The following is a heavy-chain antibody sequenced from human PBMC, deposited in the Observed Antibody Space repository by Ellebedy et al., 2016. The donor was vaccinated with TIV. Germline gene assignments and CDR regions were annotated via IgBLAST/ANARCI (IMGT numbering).Heavy chain of an antibody. V-gene: IGHV3-9*01. D-gene: IGHD4-17*01. J-gene: IGHJ4*02. CDR1: GFTFDDYA. Sequence: GGSLRLXXAASGFTFDDYAMYWVRQAPGRGLEWVSGISWGSGSTDYADSVKGRFTISRDNAKNSLYLQMNSLRAEDTAFYYCARVLRTTVTSYYFDYWGQGTLVTVSS. CDR2: ISWGSGST. CDR3: ARVLRTTVTSYYFDY.